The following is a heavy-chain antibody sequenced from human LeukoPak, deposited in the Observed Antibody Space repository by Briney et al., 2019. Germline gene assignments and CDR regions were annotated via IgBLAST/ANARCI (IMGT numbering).Heavy chain of an antibody. D-gene: IGHD3-22*01. Sequence: GGSLRLSCAASGFTFSSYAMTWVRQAPGKGLEWVSSISGSGGSTFYADSVKGRFTISRDNSKNTLYLQVNSLGAEDTAVYYCAKTMYYYDSSGYYYFQHWGQGTLVTVSS. V-gene: IGHV3-23*01. CDR3: AKTMYYYDSSGYYYFQH. J-gene: IGHJ1*01. CDR2: ISGSGGST. CDR1: GFTFSSYA.